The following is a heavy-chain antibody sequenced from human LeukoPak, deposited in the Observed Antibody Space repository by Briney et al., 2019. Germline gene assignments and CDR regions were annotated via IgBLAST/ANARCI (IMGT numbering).Heavy chain of an antibody. J-gene: IGHJ4*02. CDR1: GYSISSGYY. D-gene: IGHD5-18*01. V-gene: IGHV4-61*01. CDR3: ARVIYSYGPGAFGY. Sequence: PSETLSLTCSVSGYSISSGYYWGWIRQPPGKGLEWIGYIYYSGSTNYNPSLKSRVTISVDTSKNQFSLKLSSVTAADTAVYYCARVIYSYGPGAFGYWGQGTLVTVSS. CDR2: IYYSGST.